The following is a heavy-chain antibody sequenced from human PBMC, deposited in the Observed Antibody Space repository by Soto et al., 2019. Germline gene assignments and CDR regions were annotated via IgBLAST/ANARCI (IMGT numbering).Heavy chain of an antibody. CDR1: GYSFRSYG. CDR2: VSGYNYNT. Sequence: GASVKVSCKASGYSFRSYGINWVRQAPGQGLEWIGWVSGYNYNTKYAQKLQGRITVTTDTSTNTAYMELRSLRSDDTAVYYCGRSSSMLGAGWSDSWGRGTLFTVSS. J-gene: IGHJ5*01. CDR3: GRSSSMLGAGWSDS. D-gene: IGHD2-8*01. V-gene: IGHV1-18*01.